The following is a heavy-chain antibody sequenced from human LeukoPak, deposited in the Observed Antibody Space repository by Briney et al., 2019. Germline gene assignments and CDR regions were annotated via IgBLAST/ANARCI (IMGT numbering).Heavy chain of an antibody. CDR2: ISGSSIYT. Sequence: GGSLRLSCAASGFTFSDYHMTWIRQAPGKGLEWVSYISGSSIYTRYADSVKGRFTISRDNAKNSLYLQMNSLRAEDTAVYYCARGFGTVVTPIDYWGQGTLVTVSS. J-gene: IGHJ4*02. V-gene: IGHV3-11*06. D-gene: IGHD4-23*01. CDR1: GFTFSDYH. CDR3: ARGFGTVVTPIDY.